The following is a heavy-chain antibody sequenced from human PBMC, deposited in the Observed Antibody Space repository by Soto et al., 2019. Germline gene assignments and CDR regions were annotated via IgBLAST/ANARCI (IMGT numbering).Heavy chain of an antibody. CDR1: EFTVSSNY. Sequence: GGSLRHSWAASEFTVSSNYMSWVRQDPGKGLEWVSVIYSGGSTYYADSVKGRFTISRDNSKNTLYLQMNSLRAEDTAVYYCARGGAPSYSSSWYNWFDPWGQGTLVTVSS. CDR3: ARGGAPSYSSSWYNWFDP. D-gene: IGHD6-6*01. V-gene: IGHV3-53*01. J-gene: IGHJ5*02. CDR2: IYSGGST.